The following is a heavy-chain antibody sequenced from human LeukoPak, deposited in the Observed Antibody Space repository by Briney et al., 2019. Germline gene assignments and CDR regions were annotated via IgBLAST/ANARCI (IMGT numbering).Heavy chain of an antibody. D-gene: IGHD6-19*01. CDR1: GFTVSSNY. Sequence: GGSLRLSCAASGFTVSSNYMSCVRQAPGKGLEWVSVIYSGGSTYYADSVKGRFTISRDNSKNTLYLQMNSLRAEDTAVYYCARATYSSGWYPTDYWGQGTLVTVSS. CDR2: IYSGGST. J-gene: IGHJ4*02. V-gene: IGHV3-53*01. CDR3: ARATYSSGWYPTDY.